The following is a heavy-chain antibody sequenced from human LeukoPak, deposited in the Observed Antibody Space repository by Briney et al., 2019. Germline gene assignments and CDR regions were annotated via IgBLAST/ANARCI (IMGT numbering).Heavy chain of an antibody. CDR2: NYYSGST. CDR3: ARVNTMNAYYFDY. Sequence: SETLSLTCTVSGGSISSSSYYWGWIRQPPGKGLEWIGSNYYSGSTYYNPSLKSRVTISVDTSKNQFSLKLSSVTAADTAVYYCARVNTMNAYYFDYWGQGTLVTVSS. D-gene: IGHD3-22*01. V-gene: IGHV4-39*07. J-gene: IGHJ4*02. CDR1: GGSISSSSYY.